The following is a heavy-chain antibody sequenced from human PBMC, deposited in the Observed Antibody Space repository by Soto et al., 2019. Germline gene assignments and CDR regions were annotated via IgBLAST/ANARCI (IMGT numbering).Heavy chain of an antibody. V-gene: IGHV1-18*04. CDR2: ISTNSGFS. J-gene: IGHJ4*02. D-gene: IGHD2-8*02. Sequence: QIQLVQSGTEVKKPGASVRVSCQASGYTFTDHGITWVRQAPGQGLEWMGWISTNSGFSNSAQRFRDRIIMTGDTSTNTVYMEMTSLTSADTAVYYCATLGYFRDSGVYVWGQGTLVTVSS. CDR1: GYTFTDHG. CDR3: ATLGYFRDSGVYV.